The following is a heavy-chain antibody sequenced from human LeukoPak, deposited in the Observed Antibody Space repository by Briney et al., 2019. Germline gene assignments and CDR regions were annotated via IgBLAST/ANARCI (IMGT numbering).Heavy chain of an antibody. CDR1: GFTFSSYE. CDR3: AREGATYYDILTGYLPGPFDY. Sequence: GGSLRLSCAASGFTFSSYEMNWVRQAPGKGLEWVSYISSSGSTIYYADSVKGRFTISRDNAKNSLYLQMNSLRAEETAVYYCAREGATYYDILTGYLPGPFDYWGQGPLVTVSS. V-gene: IGHV3-48*03. D-gene: IGHD3-9*01. CDR2: ISSSGSTI. J-gene: IGHJ4*02.